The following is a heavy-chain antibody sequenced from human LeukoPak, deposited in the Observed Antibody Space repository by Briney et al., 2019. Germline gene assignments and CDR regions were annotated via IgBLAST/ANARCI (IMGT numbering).Heavy chain of an antibody. CDR2: IKQDGSEK. CDR1: GFTFSSYW. Sequence: PGGSLRLSCAASGFTFSSYWMSWVRQAPGKGLERVAHIKQDGSEKYYVDSVKGRFTISRDNAKNSLYLQMNSLRAEDTAVYYCARALRWGSMPGYCSGGSCYAFDYWGQGTLVTVSS. V-gene: IGHV3-7*01. D-gene: IGHD2-15*01. J-gene: IGHJ4*02. CDR3: ARALRWGSMPGYCSGGSCYAFDY.